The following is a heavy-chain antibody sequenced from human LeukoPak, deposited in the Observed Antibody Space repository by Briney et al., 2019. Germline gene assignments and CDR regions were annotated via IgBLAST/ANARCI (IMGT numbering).Heavy chain of an antibody. J-gene: IGHJ4*02. CDR1: GFIFSSYT. CDR3: AKPKCTNGVCLYYFDY. V-gene: IGHV3-48*04. Sequence: PGGSLRLSCAASGFIFSSYTMNWVRQAPGKGLEWVSYIGSSSSTIYYADSVKGRFTISRDNAKNSLYLQMNSLRAEDTAVYYCAKPKCTNGVCLYYFDYWGQGTLVTVSS. D-gene: IGHD2-8*01. CDR2: IGSSSSTI.